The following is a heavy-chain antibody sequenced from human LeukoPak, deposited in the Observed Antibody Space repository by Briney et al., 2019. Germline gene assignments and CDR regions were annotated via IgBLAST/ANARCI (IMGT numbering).Heavy chain of an antibody. CDR3: ASGLRFLEWLPTANDY. D-gene: IGHD3-3*01. CDR2: ISSSSSYI. V-gene: IGHV3-21*01. Sequence: GGSLRLSCAASGFTFSSYSMNWVRQAPGKGLEWVSSISSSSSYIYYADSVKGRFTISRDNAKNSLYLQMNSLRAEDTAVYYCASGLRFLEWLPTANDYWGQGTLVTVSS. J-gene: IGHJ4*02. CDR1: GFTFSSYS.